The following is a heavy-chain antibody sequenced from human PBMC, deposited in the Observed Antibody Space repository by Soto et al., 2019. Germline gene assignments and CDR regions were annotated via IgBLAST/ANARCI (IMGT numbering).Heavy chain of an antibody. D-gene: IGHD3-10*01. Sequence: EVQLVESGGGLVQPGGSLRLSCAASGFRFNTNWMSWVRQAPGKGLEWVANIKHDGSERNHVDSVRGRFTISIDNAKSSLYLQMNSLRVEGTAVYYCARELSWSGRDYWGQGTLVIVSP. J-gene: IGHJ4*02. CDR1: GFRFNTNW. CDR2: IKHDGSER. CDR3: ARELSWSGRDY. V-gene: IGHV3-7*01.